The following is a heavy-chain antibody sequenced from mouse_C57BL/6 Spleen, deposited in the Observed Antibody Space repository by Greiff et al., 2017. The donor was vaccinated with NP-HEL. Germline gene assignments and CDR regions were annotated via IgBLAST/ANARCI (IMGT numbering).Heavy chain of an antibody. V-gene: IGHV1-69*01. Sequence: QVQLQQPGAELVMPGASVKLSCKASGYTFTSYWMHWVKQRPGQGLEWIGEIDPSDSYTNYNQKFKGKSTLTVDKSSSTAYMQLSSLTSEDAAVDYCARADYWDYYAMDYWGQGTSVTVSS. J-gene: IGHJ4*01. CDR3: ARADYWDYYAMDY. D-gene: IGHD1-1*01. CDR2: IDPSDSYT. CDR1: GYTFTSYW.